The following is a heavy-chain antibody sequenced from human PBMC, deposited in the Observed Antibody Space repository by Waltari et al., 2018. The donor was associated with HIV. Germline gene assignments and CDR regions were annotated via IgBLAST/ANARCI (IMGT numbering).Heavy chain of an antibody. V-gene: IGHV3-7*01. Sequence: DVQLMESGGNLVQPGGSLRLSCVASGFSFSDYWMTWVRQVPGRGRGVLANQRNEKRGGSYGDSLKGLSTRSETNSRNYFYLTMNSLRIKTRGLNYCVRNKIAPSSGIAAGAKGTPLTFPS. J-gene: IGHJ6*03. D-gene: IGHD2-21*01. CDR2: QRNEKRGG. CDR3: VRNKIAPSSGIAA. CDR1: GFSFSDYW.